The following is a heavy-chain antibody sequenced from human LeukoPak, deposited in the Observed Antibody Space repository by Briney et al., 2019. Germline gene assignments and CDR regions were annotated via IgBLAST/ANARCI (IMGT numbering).Heavy chain of an antibody. V-gene: IGHV3-23*01. CDR1: GFTFSSNI. Sequence: GGSLRLSCATSGFTFSSNIMSWVRQAPGKGLEWVSGISGSGGTTYYAESVKGRFTISRDNSKNTLYLQMNSLRAEDTAVYYCAKVRGPWGQGTLVTVSS. CDR2: ISGSGGTT. J-gene: IGHJ5*02. CDR3: AKVRGP. D-gene: IGHD3-10*01.